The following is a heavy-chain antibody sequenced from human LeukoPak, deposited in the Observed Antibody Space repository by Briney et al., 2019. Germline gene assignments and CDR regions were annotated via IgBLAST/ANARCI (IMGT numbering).Heavy chain of an antibody. CDR3: ARDIPQRGFGELYEDWFDP. V-gene: IGHV4-59*01. Sequence: PSETLSLTCTVSGGSINSYYWSWIRQPPGKGLEWIGYIYYSGSTNYNPSLKSRVTISVDTSKNQFSLKLSSVTAADTAVYYCARDIPQRGFGELYEDWFDPWGQGTLVTVSS. CDR1: GGSINSYY. D-gene: IGHD3-10*01. J-gene: IGHJ5*02. CDR2: IYYSGST.